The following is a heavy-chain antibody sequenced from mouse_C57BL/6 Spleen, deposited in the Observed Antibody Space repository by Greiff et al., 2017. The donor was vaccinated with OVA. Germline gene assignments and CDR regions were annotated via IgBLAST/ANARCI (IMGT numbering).Heavy chain of an antibody. J-gene: IGHJ2*01. CDR1: GYSFTGYY. V-gene: IGHV1-42*01. CDR2: INPSTGGT. CDR3: AMGYGSFDY. D-gene: IGHD2-1*01. Sequence: VQLQQSGPELVKPGASVKISCKASGYSFTGYYMNWVKQSPEKSLEWIGEINPSTGGTTYNQKFKAKATLTVDKSSSTAYMQLKSLTSEDSAVYYCAMGYGSFDYWGQGTTLTVSS.